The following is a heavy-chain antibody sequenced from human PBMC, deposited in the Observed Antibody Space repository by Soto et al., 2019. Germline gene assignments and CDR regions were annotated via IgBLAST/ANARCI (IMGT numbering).Heavy chain of an antibody. CDR2: IYHSGST. Sequence: PSETLSLTCAVSSGSISSSNWWSWVRQPPGKGLEWIGEIYHSGSTNYNPSLKSRVTISVDKSKNQFSLKLSSVTAADTAVYYCASSDQNYDWYAFDIWGQGTMVTVSS. J-gene: IGHJ3*02. D-gene: IGHD1-7*01. V-gene: IGHV4-4*02. CDR3: ASSDQNYDWYAFDI. CDR1: SGSISSSNW.